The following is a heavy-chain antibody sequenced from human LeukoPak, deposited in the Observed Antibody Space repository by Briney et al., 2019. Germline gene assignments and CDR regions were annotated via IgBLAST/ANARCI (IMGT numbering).Heavy chain of an antibody. V-gene: IGHV4-39*01. CDR1: GGSITSPHYY. D-gene: IGHD3-22*01. J-gene: IGHJ2*01. Sequence: PSETLSLTCTVSGGSITSPHYYWGWIRQPPGKGLEWIGSIYYSGRTYYNPSLQSRVTIATDAAKFQFSLKLSSVTAADTAVYYCARAPITMIVVVMRGGYFDLWGRGTLVTVSS. CDR2: IYYSGRT. CDR3: ARAPITMIVVVMRGGYFDL.